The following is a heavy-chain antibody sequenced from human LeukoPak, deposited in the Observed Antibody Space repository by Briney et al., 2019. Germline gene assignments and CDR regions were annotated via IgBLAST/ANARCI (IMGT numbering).Heavy chain of an antibody. D-gene: IGHD2-15*01. V-gene: IGHV3-23*01. CDR3: AGCSGGSCYSRGKYGVDV. CDR1: GFTFSSYA. Sequence: GGSLRLSYAASGFTFSSYAMSWVRQAPGKGLECVSFISTSGDFTYYAASVKGRFTVSRDNSKNTLYLQMNSLRADDTAVYYCAGCSGGSCYSRGKYGVDVWGQGTTVIVSS. J-gene: IGHJ6*02. CDR2: ISTSGDFT.